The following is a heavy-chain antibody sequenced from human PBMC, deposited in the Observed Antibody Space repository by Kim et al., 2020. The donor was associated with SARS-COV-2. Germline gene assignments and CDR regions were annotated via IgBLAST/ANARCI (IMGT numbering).Heavy chain of an antibody. CDR2: INHSGST. Sequence: SETLSLTCSVYGGSFSGYYWSWIRQPPGKGLEWIGEINHSGSTNYNPSLKSRVTISVDTSKNQFSLKLSSVTAADTAVYYCAGGGDYSNVSPLGWFDPWGQGTLVTVSS. V-gene: IGHV4-34*01. CDR1: GGSFSGYY. D-gene: IGHD4-4*01. CDR3: AGGGDYSNVSPLGWFDP. J-gene: IGHJ5*02.